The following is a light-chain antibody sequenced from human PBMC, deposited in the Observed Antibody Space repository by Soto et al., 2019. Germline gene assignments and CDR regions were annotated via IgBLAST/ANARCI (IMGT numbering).Light chain of an antibody. CDR3: QQYNNWPPDRT. V-gene: IGKV3-15*01. CDR1: QSVGSN. CDR2: GAS. J-gene: IGKJ1*01. Sequence: EIVMTQSPATLSVSPGERATLYCRASQSVGSNLAWYQQKPGQAPRLLIYGASTRAPGIPARFSGSGTGTEFTLTISSLQSEDFAIYFCQQYNNWPPDRTFGQGTKVEIK.